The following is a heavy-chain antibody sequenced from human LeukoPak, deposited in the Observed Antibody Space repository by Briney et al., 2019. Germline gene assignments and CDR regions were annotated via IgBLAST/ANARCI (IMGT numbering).Heavy chain of an antibody. Sequence: GGSLRLSCAASGFTFSTYAMHWVRQTPGKGLEYVSAISTNGGGTYYANSVKGRFTISRDNSKNTLYLQMRSLRAEDMAVYYCARYCSGVSCYSGYDYWGQGTLVTVSS. J-gene: IGHJ4*02. D-gene: IGHD2-15*01. CDR3: ARYCSGVSCYSGYDY. V-gene: IGHV3-64*01. CDR2: ISTNGGGT. CDR1: GFTFSTYA.